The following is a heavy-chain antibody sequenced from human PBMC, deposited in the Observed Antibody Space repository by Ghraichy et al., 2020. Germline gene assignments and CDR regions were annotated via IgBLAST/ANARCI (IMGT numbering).Heavy chain of an antibody. CDR1: GFTFSSYW. Sequence: GGSLRLSCAASGFTFSSYWMSWVRQAPGKGLEWVANIKQDGSEKCYVDSVKGRFTISRDNAKNSLYLQMNSLRAEDTAVYYCARDYTIFGVVIIHWYFDLWGRGTLVTVSS. D-gene: IGHD3-3*01. CDR3: ARDYTIFGVVIIHWYFDL. CDR2: IKQDGSEK. J-gene: IGHJ2*01. V-gene: IGHV3-7*03.